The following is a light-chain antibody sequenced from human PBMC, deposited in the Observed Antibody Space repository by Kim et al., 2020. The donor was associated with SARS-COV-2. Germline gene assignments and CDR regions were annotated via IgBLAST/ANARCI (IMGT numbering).Light chain of an antibody. CDR3: QSSDTSSRGV. CDR2: EHN. V-gene: IGLV6-57*02. Sequence: NFMLTQPHSVSESPGKTVTISCTGSSGSIASNNVQWRQQRPGSAPTTVIYEHNQRPSGVPDRFSGSIDSSSNSASLTISGLKTEDDADYYCQSSDTSSRGVFGGGTQLTVL. CDR1: SGSIASNN. J-gene: IGLJ3*02.